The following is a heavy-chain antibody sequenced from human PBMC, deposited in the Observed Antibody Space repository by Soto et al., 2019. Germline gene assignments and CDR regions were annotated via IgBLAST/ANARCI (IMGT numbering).Heavy chain of an antibody. V-gene: IGHV3-30*18. Sequence: GGSLRLSCAASGFTLSSYGMHWVRQAPGKGLEWVAVISYDGSNKYYADSVKGRFTISRDNSKNTLYLQMNSLRAEDTAVYYCANWNYYYYGMDVWGQGTTVPVSS. CDR3: ANWNYYYYGMDV. CDR1: GFTLSSYG. D-gene: IGHD1-1*01. CDR2: ISYDGSNK. J-gene: IGHJ6*02.